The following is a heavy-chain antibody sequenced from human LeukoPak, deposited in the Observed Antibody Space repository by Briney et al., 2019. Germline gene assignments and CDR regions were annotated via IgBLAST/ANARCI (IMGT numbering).Heavy chain of an antibody. CDR1: GYTFTGYY. J-gene: IGHJ5*02. CDR3: ARAPAAHNWFDP. V-gene: IGHV1-2*02. Sequence: ASVKVSCKASGYTFTGYYMHWVRQAPGQGLEWMGWINPNSGGTNYAQKFQGRVTMTRDTSISTAYMELRSLRSDDTAVYYCARAPAAHNWFDPWGQGTLVTVSS. CDR2: INPNSGGT. D-gene: IGHD2-2*01.